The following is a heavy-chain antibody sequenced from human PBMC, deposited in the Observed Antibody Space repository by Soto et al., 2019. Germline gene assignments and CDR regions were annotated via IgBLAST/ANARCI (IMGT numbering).Heavy chain of an antibody. CDR3: ARVRLYGSGSYYRWLWWFDP. Sequence: SETLSLTCAVYGGSFSGYYWSWIRQPPGKGLEWIGEINHSGSTNYNPSLKSRVTISVDTSKNQFSLKLSSVTAADTAVYYCARVRLYGSGSYYRWLWWFDPWGQGTLVNVSS. J-gene: IGHJ5*02. CDR1: GGSFSGYY. D-gene: IGHD3-10*01. CDR2: INHSGST. V-gene: IGHV4-34*01.